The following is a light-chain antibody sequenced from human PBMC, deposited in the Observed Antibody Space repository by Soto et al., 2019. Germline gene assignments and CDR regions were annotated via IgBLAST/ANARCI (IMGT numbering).Light chain of an antibody. V-gene: IGKV3-15*01. Sequence: EIVMTQSPATLSVSPGERATLSCRASQSVSSNLAWYQQKPGQAPRLHIYGASTRATGIPARFSGSGSGTEFTLTISSLQSEDFAVYYCQQYNNWPFTFGPVTKVDI. CDR3: QQYNNWPFT. CDR1: QSVSSN. J-gene: IGKJ3*01. CDR2: GAS.